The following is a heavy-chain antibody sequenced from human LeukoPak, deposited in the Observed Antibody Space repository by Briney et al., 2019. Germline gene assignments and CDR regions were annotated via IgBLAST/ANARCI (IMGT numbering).Heavy chain of an antibody. J-gene: IGHJ4*02. D-gene: IGHD2-8*01. CDR1: GFTFISYA. CDR2: ISDSGGSK. CDR3: AKSMLYRADDASYFDC. V-gene: IGHV3-23*01. Sequence: GGSLRLSCAASGFTFISYAMSWVRQAPGKVLELVSAISDSGGSKYYADSVKGRFTISRENSKNTLCLQMTSLRAEDTAVYYCAKSMLYRADDASYFDCWGKGTLVTVSS.